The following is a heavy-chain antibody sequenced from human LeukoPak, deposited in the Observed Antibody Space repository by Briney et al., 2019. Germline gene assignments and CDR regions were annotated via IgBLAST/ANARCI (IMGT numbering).Heavy chain of an antibody. CDR2: ISGSGGST. J-gene: IGHJ4*02. CDR1: GFTVSSNY. Sequence: PGGSLRLSCAAAGFTVSSNYMSWVRQAPGKGLEWVSAISGSGGSTYYADSVKGRFTISRDNSKNTLYLQMNSLRAEDTAVYYCAKDRTVAAAGIFDYWGQGTLVTVSS. V-gene: IGHV3-23*01. D-gene: IGHD6-13*01. CDR3: AKDRTVAAAGIFDY.